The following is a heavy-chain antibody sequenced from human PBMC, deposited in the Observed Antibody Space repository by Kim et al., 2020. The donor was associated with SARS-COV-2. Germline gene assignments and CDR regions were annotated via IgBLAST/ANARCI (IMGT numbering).Heavy chain of an antibody. D-gene: IGHD6-6*01. Sequence: SETLSLTCTVSGASITSYYWNWIRQPPGKGLEWIGYSHYTGTSNHNPSLKSRVAISVDTSKNQFSLRMYSVTAADTAVYYCARWGESSGNPVYAFDIWGQGALVTVSS. CDR2: SHYTGTS. CDR1: GASITSYY. J-gene: IGHJ3*02. CDR3: ARWGESSGNPVYAFDI. V-gene: IGHV4-59*01.